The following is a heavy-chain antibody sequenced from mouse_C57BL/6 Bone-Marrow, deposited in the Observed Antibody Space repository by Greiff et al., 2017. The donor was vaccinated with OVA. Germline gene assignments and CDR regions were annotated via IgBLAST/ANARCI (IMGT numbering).Heavy chain of an antibody. V-gene: IGHV3-6*01. CDR2: ISYDGSN. CDR1: GYSITNGYY. D-gene: IGHD4-1*01. CDR3: ARNWDERAYAMDY. Sequence: ESGPGLVKPSQSLSLTCSVTGYSITNGYYWNWIRQFPGNKLEWMGYISYDGSNNYNPSLKNRISITRDTSKNQFFLKLNSVTTEDTATYYCARNWDERAYAMDYWGQGTSVTVSS. J-gene: IGHJ4*01.